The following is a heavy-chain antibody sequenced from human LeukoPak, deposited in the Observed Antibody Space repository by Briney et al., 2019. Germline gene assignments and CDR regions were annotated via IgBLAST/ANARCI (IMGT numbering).Heavy chain of an antibody. CDR2: IYYSGST. CDR3: ATSGYGGNSRFDY. Sequence: PSQTLSLTCTVSGGSISSGGYYWSWIRQHPGKGLEWIGYIYYSGSTYYNPSLKSRVTISVDTSKNQFSLKLSSVTAADTAVYYCATSGYGGNSRFDYWGQGTLVTVSS. V-gene: IGHV4-31*03. D-gene: IGHD4-23*01. CDR1: GGSISSGGYY. J-gene: IGHJ4*02.